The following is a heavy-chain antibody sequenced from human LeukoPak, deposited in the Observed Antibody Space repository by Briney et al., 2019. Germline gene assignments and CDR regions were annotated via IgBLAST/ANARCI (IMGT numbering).Heavy chain of an antibody. CDR2: VSSDGSST. CDR1: GFTFSSHW. V-gene: IGHV3-74*01. CDR3: ARGGSPPEALGDAFDI. D-gene: IGHD1-26*01. J-gene: IGHJ3*02. Sequence: GGSLRLSCVASGFTFSSHWMHWVRRAPGKGLVWVSRVSSDGSSTRYADSVQGRFTISRDNAKNTLYLQMNSLRAGDTAVYYCARGGSPPEALGDAFDIWGQGTMVTVSS.